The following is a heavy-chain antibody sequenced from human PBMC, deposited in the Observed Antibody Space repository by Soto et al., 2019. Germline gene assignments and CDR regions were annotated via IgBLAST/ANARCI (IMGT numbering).Heavy chain of an antibody. D-gene: IGHD4-17*01. J-gene: IGHJ4*02. CDR2: IYSGGST. CDR1: GFTVSSNY. Sequence: EVQLVESGGGLVQPGGSLRLSCAASGFTVSSNYMSWVRQAPGKGLEWVSVIYSGGSTYYADSVKGRFTISRDNSKNTLYLQMNSLRAEDTAVYYCARTLYGDYGPRGDYWGQGTLVTVSS. V-gene: IGHV3-66*01. CDR3: ARTLYGDYGPRGDY.